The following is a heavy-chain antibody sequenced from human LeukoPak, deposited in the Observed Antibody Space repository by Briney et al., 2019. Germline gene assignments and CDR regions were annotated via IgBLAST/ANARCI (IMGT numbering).Heavy chain of an antibody. V-gene: IGHV1-2*02. J-gene: IGHJ5*02. Sequence: ASVKVSCKASGYTFTGYYMHWVRQAPGQGLEWMGWINPNSGGTNYAQKFQGRVTMTRDTSISTAYMELSRLRSDDTAVYYCARALVSPENWFDPWGQGTLVTVSS. CDR3: ARALVSPENWFDP. CDR2: INPNSGGT. CDR1: GYTFTGYY. D-gene: IGHD2-2*01.